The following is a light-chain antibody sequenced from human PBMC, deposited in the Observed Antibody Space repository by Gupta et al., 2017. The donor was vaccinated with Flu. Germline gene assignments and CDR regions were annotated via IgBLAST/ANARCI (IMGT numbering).Light chain of an antibody. CDR1: SSNIGADNF. CDR2: EVR. Sequence: QSALTQPAPVSGSPGQSVTISCTGTSSNIGADNFVSWYQHHPTKAPKLIILEVRQRPAGISHRFSCSKSDTTASLTISGRQPEDEADYCCCSYTRLHTRVFGGGTKLTVL. V-gene: IGLV2-14*01. J-gene: IGLJ3*02. CDR3: CSYTRLHTRV.